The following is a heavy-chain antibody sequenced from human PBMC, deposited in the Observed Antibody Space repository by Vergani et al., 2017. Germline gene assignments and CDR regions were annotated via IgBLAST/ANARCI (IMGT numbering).Heavy chain of an antibody. D-gene: IGHD4-17*01. J-gene: IGHJ3*01. CDR3: AKYRGDYLEYFDL. Sequence: EVQLLESGGGLVQPGGSLRLSCAASGFTFSSYAMRWVRQAPGKGLEWVSAISGSGGSTYYADSVKGRFTISRDNSKNTLYLQMNSLRAEDTAVYYCAKYRGDYLEYFDLWGRGTMVTVSS. V-gene: IGHV3-23*01. CDR2: ISGSGGST. CDR1: GFTFSSYA.